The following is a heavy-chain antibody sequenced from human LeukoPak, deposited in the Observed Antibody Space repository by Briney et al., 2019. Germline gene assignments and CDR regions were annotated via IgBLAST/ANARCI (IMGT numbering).Heavy chain of an antibody. Sequence: PSETLSLTCAAYGGSFSGYYWGWVRQPPGKGLEWIGEINYSGSTNYNPSLKSRVTISVDTSKNQFSLKLSSVTAADTAVYYCARARPFFDYWGQGTLVTVSS. CDR1: GGSFSGYY. J-gene: IGHJ4*02. CDR3: ARARPFFDY. CDR2: INYSGST. V-gene: IGHV4-34*01.